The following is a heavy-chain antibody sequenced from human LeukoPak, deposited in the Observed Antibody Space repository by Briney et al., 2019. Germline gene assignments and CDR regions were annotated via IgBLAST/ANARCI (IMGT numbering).Heavy chain of an antibody. V-gene: IGHV4-59*11. CDR3: ARKGTGDQGYYFDY. CDR2: FYYSGST. J-gene: IGHJ4*02. D-gene: IGHD1-1*01. CDR1: GGSIFSHY. Sequence: SETLSLTCSVSGGSIFSHYWGWIRQPPGKGLEWIGYFYYSGSTNYNPSLKTRVTISVDTSKNQFSLKVSSVTAADTAVYYCARKGTGDQGYYFDYWGQGTLVTVSS.